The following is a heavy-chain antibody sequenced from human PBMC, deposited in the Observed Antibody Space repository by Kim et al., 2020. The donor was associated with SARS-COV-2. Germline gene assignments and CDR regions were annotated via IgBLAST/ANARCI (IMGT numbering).Heavy chain of an antibody. J-gene: IGHJ6*02. CDR2: LYSGGYT. CDR1: GFSVTTNY. D-gene: IGHD2-2*01. V-gene: IGHV3-66*02. Sequence: GGSLRLSCAVSGFSVTTNYMSWVRQAPGKGLEWVSILYSGGYTYYANSVEGRFTISRDNSKKTVFLQMDSLRPEDAAIYYCARDQMAVVIDGMDVWGQGTTVIVSS. CDR3: ARDQMAVVIDGMDV.